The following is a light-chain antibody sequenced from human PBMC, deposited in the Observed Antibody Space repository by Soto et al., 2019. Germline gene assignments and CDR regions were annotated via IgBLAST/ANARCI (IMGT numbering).Light chain of an antibody. V-gene: IGKV1-27*01. CDR1: QGISNY. CDR2: AAS. CDR3: QQSYSFPRT. J-gene: IGKJ1*01. Sequence: IQMTQSPFSLSASVGDRVTITCRASQGISNYLAWYQQKPGKVPKLLISAASTLQSGVPSRFSGSGSGTDFTLTINGLRPEDFGTYYCQQSYSFPRTFGQGTKVDIK.